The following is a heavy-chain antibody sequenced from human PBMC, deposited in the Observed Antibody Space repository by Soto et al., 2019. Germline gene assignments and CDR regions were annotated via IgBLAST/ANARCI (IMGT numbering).Heavy chain of an antibody. CDR1: GYTFTGYY. CDR2: INPNSGGT. D-gene: IGHD3-3*01. J-gene: IGHJ6*02. Sequence: ASVKVSCKASGYTFTGYYMHWVRQAPGQGLEWMGWINPNSGGTNYAQKFQGWVTMTRDTSISTAYMELSRLRSDDTAVYYCARDQIRFLVWLYPQLGNYYYYGMDVWGQGTTVTVSS. V-gene: IGHV1-2*04. CDR3: ARDQIRFLVWLYPQLGNYYYYGMDV.